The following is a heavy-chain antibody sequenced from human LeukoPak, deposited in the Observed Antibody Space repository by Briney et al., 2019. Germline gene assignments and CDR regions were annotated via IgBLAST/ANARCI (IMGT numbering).Heavy chain of an antibody. V-gene: IGHV3-21*01. D-gene: IGHD6-19*01. J-gene: IGHJ4*02. CDR1: GFTSSSYS. Sequence: PGGSLRLSCAASGFTSSSYSTNWVRQAPGKGLEWVSSISSSSSYIYYADSVKGRFTISRDNAKNSLYLQMNSLRAEDTAVYYCARDLAVAGYYYFDYWGQGTLVTVSS. CDR2: ISSSSSYI. CDR3: ARDLAVAGYYYFDY.